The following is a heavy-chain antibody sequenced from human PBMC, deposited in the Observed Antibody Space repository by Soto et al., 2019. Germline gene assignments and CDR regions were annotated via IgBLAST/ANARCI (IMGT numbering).Heavy chain of an antibody. CDR2: IDYSGST. Sequence: PSETLSLTCTVSGGSISSSSDYWGWIRQNPGTGLEWIGSIDYSGSTYLNPSLEIRVTISVDTSKEQFFLKLTSVTAADTAVYYCVRHLTYCSAGSCYSDFPYYGMDVWGQGTTVT. CDR1: GGSISSSSDY. CDR3: VRHLTYCSAGSCYSDFPYYGMDV. V-gene: IGHV4-39*01. D-gene: IGHD2-15*01. J-gene: IGHJ6*02.